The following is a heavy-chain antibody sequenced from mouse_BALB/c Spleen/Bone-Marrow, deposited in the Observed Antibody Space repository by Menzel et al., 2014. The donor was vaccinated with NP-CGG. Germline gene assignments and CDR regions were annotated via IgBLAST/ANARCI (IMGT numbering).Heavy chain of an antibody. CDR1: GYSFTSYW. D-gene: IGHD1-1*01. J-gene: IGHJ3*01. V-gene: IGHV1-61*01. Sequence: QVQLKQSGAELVRPGASVKLSCKASGYSFTSYWMNWVKQRPGQGLEWIGMIHPSDTETRLNQRFKDKATLTVDKSSSTAYMQLSSPTSEDSAVYCCARLEGNYGSTFAYWGQGTLVTVSA. CDR3: ARLEGNYGSTFAY. CDR2: IHPSDTET.